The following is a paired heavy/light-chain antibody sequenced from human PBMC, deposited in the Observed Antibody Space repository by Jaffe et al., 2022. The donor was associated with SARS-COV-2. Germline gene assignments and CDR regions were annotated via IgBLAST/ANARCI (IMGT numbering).Light chain of an antibody. Sequence: EIVLTQSPGTLSLSPGERATLSCRTSQSVDSSYLAWFQQRAGQAPRLLIHGATNRAGGVPDRFGGSASGTDFTLTISRLEPEDSAVYYCQQYLSLPWTFGQGTKVEIK. CDR3: QQYLSLPWT. CDR2: GAT. V-gene: IGKV3-20*01. J-gene: IGKJ1*01. CDR1: QSVDSSY.
Heavy chain of an antibody. V-gene: IGHV3-15*01. CDR3: TSGWATVDY. D-gene: IGHD4-17*01. CDR1: GFTFTNAW. Sequence: EVQLVESGGGLVKPGGSLRLSCAASGFTFTNAWMSWVRQAPGKGLEWVGRIKSKGEGGTIDLAAPVKGRFTISRDDSKSTLYLHLDSLKTDDTALYYCTSGWATVDYWGQGTLVTVSS. CDR2: IKSKGEGGTI. J-gene: IGHJ4*02.